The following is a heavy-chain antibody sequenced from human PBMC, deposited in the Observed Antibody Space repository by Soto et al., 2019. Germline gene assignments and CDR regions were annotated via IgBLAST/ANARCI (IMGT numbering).Heavy chain of an antibody. J-gene: IGHJ6*02. CDR1: GFDFSTYS. CDR3: ARLYYDYV. D-gene: IGHD3-3*01. V-gene: IGHV3-48*02. CDR2: VSMDSDTI. Sequence: GSLRLSCTASGFDFSTYSMNWVRQAPGKGLEWIAYVSMDSDTIHYADSVKGRSTISRDDAENSLYLQMNSLRDEDTATYYCARLYYDYVWGQGTTVTVSS.